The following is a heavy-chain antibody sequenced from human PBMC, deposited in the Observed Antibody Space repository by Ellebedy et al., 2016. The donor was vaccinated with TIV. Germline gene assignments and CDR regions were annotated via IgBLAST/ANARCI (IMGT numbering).Heavy chain of an antibody. CDR2: INAGNGNT. CDR1: GYTFTSYA. J-gene: IGHJ3*02. V-gene: IGHV1-3*01. Sequence: ASVKVSXKASGYTFTSYAMHWVRQAPGQRLEWMGWINAGNGNTKYSQKFQGRVTITRDTSASTAYMELSSLRSEDTAVYYCASPVVAATSGAFDIWGQGTMVTVSS. D-gene: IGHD2-15*01. CDR3: ASPVVAATSGAFDI.